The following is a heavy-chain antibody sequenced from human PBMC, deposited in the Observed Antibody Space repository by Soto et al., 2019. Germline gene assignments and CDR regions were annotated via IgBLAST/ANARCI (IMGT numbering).Heavy chain of an antibody. J-gene: IGHJ4*02. V-gene: IGHV1-8*01. D-gene: IGHD1-1*01. Sequence: ASVKVSCKASGYTFTSYDIYWVRQATGQGLEWMGWLNPNTGDSAYAQKFQGRISVTSDTSINTVHMELSSLRSDDTAVYYCARRAETNGWNGFGADKYYFDFWGQGTLVTVSS. CDR1: GYTFTSYD. CDR3: ARRAETNGWNGFGADKYYFDF. CDR2: LNPNTGDS.